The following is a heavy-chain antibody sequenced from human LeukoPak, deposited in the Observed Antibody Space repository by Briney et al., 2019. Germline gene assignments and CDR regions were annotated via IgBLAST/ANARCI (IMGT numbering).Heavy chain of an antibody. V-gene: IGHV1-2*02. J-gene: IGHJ4*02. CDR1: GYTFTGYY. CDR3: AREGRDCSGGSCPYYFDC. D-gene: IGHD2-15*01. Sequence: ASVKVSCKASGYTFTGYYVHWVRQAPGQGLEWMGWINPNSGGTNYAQKFQGRVTMTRDTSISTAYMELSRLRSDDTAVYYCAREGRDCSGGSCPYYFDCWGQGTLVTVSS. CDR2: INPNSGGT.